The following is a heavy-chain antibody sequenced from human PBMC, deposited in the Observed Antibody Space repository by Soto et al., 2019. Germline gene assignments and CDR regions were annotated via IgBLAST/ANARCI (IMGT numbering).Heavy chain of an antibody. D-gene: IGHD3-22*01. CDR2: ISYDGSSR. J-gene: IGHJ4*02. Sequence: QVQLVESGGGVVQPGRSLRLSCVASRFTFSTYSMHWVRQAPGKGLEWVAVISYDGSSRYYADSVQGRMTISRDNAKDTLYLQMHSLRLEDTAMYYCARGGQDYYDSSGFSPFDIWGQGTLVTVSS. V-gene: IGHV3-30-3*01. CDR1: RFTFSTYS. CDR3: ARGGQDYYDSSGFSPFDI.